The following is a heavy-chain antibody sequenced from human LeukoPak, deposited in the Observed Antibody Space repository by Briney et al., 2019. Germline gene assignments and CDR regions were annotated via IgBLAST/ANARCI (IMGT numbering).Heavy chain of an antibody. CDR3: ARTYGDYVFPFDY. D-gene: IGHD4-17*01. J-gene: IGHJ4*02. V-gene: IGHV1-2*02. CDR1: GYTFTGYY. CDR2: INPNSGGT. Sequence: APVKVSCKASGYTFTGYYMHWVRQAPGQGLEWMGWINPNSGGTNYAQKFQGRVTMTRDTSISTAYMELSRLRSDDTAVYYCARTYGDYVFPFDYWGQGTLVTVSS.